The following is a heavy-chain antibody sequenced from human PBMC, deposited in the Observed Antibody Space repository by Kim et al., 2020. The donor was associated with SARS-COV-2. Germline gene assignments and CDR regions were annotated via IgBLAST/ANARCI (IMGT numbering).Heavy chain of an antibody. V-gene: IGHV4-59*01. Sequence: SETLSLTCTVSGGSISSYYWSWIRQPPGKGLEWIGYIYYSGSTNYNPSLESRVTISVDTSKNQFSLKLSSVTAADTAVYYCARLGSHFLVAAGKEYYYGMDVWGQGTTVTVSS. CDR3: ARLGSHFLVAAGKEYYYGMDV. D-gene: IGHD6-13*01. J-gene: IGHJ6*02. CDR2: IYYSGST. CDR1: GGSISSYY.